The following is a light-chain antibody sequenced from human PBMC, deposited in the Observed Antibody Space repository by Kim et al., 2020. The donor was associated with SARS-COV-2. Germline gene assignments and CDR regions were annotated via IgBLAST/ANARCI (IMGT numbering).Light chain of an antibody. V-gene: IGLV3-19*01. Sequence: VALGQTVSITCQGDSLRNYYATWYQQKPGQAPIVVIYGKNNRPSGIPDRFSGSSSGNTASLTITGTQAGDEADYYCNSRDSNDNVVFGGGTQLTVL. J-gene: IGLJ2*01. CDR3: NSRDSNDNVV. CDR1: SLRNYY. CDR2: GKN.